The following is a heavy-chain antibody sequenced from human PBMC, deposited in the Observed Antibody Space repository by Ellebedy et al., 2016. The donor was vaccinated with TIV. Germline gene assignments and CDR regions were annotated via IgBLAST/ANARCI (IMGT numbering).Heavy chain of an antibody. Sequence: PGGSLRLSCAASGFTFSSYAMSWVRQAPGKGLEWVSGISSGASTYYADSVKGRFTISRDNSKNTLYLQMNSLRAEDTAVYYCAKTPNWNYATSSFQHWGQGTLVTVSS. V-gene: IGHV3-23*01. CDR1: GFTFSSYA. D-gene: IGHD1-7*01. CDR2: ISSGAST. CDR3: AKTPNWNYATSSFQH. J-gene: IGHJ1*01.